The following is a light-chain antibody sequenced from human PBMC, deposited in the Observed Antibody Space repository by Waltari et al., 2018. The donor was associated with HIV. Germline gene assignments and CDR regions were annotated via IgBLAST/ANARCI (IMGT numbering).Light chain of an antibody. CDR3: ATWDDSLNVVF. Sequence: QSVVTQPPSASGTPGQRVTISCSGSSSNIGTENVNWYQQFPGTAPKLLIFNTHPRPSGVPDRFSGSKSGPSASLAISGLRSEDEADYYCATWDDSLNVVFFGGGTKLTVL. CDR2: NTH. J-gene: IGLJ2*01. V-gene: IGLV1-44*01. CDR1: SSNIGTEN.